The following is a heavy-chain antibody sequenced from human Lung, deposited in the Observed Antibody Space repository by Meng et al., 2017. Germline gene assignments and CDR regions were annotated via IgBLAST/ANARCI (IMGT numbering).Heavy chain of an antibody. CDR1: GGSFSGYD. V-gene: IGHV4-34*01. CDR3: ARGPTTMAHDVDY. J-gene: IGHJ4*02. CDR2: ITHSGST. D-gene: IGHD4-11*01. Sequence: QGPLQVWGAGLLKPSETVSVSCVVSGGSFSGYDRSGIRQPPGQGLEWVGEITHSGSTNYNPHLESRATISVDTSQNNLSLKLSSVTAADSAVYYCARGPTTMAHDVDYWGQGTLVTVSS.